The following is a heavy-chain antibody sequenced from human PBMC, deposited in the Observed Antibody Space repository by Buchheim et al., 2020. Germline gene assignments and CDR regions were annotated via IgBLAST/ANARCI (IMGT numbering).Heavy chain of an antibody. J-gene: IGHJ4*02. Sequence: QVQLQQWGAGLLKPSETLSLTCAVYGGSFSGYYWSWIRQPPGKGLEWIGEINHSGSTNYNPSLKSRVTLSVDTSKKQFSLKLSSVTAADTAVYYCARDDYYGSGSSPFDYWGQGTL. CDR2: INHSGST. CDR3: ARDDYYGSGSSPFDY. V-gene: IGHV4-34*01. D-gene: IGHD3-10*01. CDR1: GGSFSGYY.